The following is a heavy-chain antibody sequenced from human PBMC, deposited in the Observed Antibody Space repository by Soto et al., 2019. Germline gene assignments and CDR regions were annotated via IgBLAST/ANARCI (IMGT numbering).Heavy chain of an antibody. CDR1: GGSISRGGYY. CDR2: IYYSGST. J-gene: IGHJ6*02. D-gene: IGHD7-27*01. CDR3: ARPNSPATGGMDV. Sequence: PPETLSLTCTFSGGSISRGGYYCSWIRQHPGQGLEWIGYIYYSGSTYYNPSLKSRVTISVDTSKNQFSLKLSSVTAADTAVYYCARPNSPATGGMDVWGQGTTVTVSS. V-gene: IGHV4-31*03.